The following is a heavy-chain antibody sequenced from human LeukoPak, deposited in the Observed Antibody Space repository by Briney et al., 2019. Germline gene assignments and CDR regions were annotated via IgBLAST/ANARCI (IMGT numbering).Heavy chain of an antibody. CDR3: ARESRDWFDP. CDR2: IYYSGST. D-gene: IGHD6-13*01. Sequence: SETLSLTCTVSGGSISSSSYYWGWIRQPPGKGLEWIGSIYYSGSTYYNPSLKSRVTISVDTSKNQSSLKLSSVTAADTAVYYCARESRDWFDPWGQGTLVTVSS. CDR1: GGSISSSSYY. V-gene: IGHV4-39*02. J-gene: IGHJ5*02.